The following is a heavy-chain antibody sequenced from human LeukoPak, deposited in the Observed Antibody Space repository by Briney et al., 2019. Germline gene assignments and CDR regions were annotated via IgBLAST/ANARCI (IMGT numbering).Heavy chain of an antibody. CDR2: ISAYNGNT. CDR3: ARDMAGGSLDY. J-gene: IGHJ4*02. CDR1: GYTFTSYG. V-gene: IGHV1-18*01. Sequence: ASVKVSCKAFGYTFTSYGISWVRQAPGQGLEWMGWISAYNGNTNYAQKLQGRVTMTTDTSTSTVYMELRSLRSDDTAVYYCARDMAGGSLDYWGQGTLVTVSS. D-gene: IGHD1-26*01.